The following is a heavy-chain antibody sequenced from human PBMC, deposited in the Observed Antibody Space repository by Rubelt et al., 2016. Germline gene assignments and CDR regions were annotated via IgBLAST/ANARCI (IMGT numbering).Heavy chain of an antibody. CDR2: GIA. D-gene: IGHD3-3*01. V-gene: IGHV1-69*02. Sequence: GIANYAQKFQGRVTITADKSTSTAYMELSSLRSEDPAVYYCASAVGVVAYYMDVWGKGTTVTVSS. CDR3: ASAVGVVAYYMDV. J-gene: IGHJ6*03.